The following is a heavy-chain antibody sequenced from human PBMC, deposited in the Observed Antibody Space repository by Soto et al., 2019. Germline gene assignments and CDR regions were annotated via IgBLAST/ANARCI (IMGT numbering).Heavy chain of an antibody. Sequence: SETLSLTCIVSGGSISSGGYYWSWIRQHPGKGLEWIGYIYYSGSTYYNPSLKSRVTISVDTSKNQFSLKLSSVTAADTAVYYCARAGPNYYGSGSYSNPLDYWGQGTLGTVSS. CDR3: ARAGPNYYGSGSYSNPLDY. CDR1: GGSISSGGYY. D-gene: IGHD3-10*01. CDR2: IYYSGST. V-gene: IGHV4-31*03. J-gene: IGHJ4*02.